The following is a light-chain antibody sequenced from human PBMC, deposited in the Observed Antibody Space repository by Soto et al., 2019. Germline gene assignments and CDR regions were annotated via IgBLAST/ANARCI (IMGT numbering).Light chain of an antibody. CDR3: QQYTNWPPIT. CDR2: GAS. V-gene: IGKV3-15*01. J-gene: IGKJ5*01. Sequence: EFVLTQSPGTLSLSPGERSTLSCMAIQSLSSSYLAWYQQKPGQAPRLLIYGASTRATGIPARFSGSGSGTEFTFTISSLQSEDFAVYYCQQYTNWPPITFGQGTRLEI. CDR1: QSLSSSY.